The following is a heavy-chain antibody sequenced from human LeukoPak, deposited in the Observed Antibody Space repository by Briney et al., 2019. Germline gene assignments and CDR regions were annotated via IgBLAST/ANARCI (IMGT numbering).Heavy chain of an antibody. CDR1: GGSISSGGYS. V-gene: IGHV4-30-2*01. CDR2: IYHSGST. CDR3: AKSTMVGATGLDYFDY. Sequence: SETLSLTCAVSGGSISSGGYSWSWIRQPPGKGLEWIGYIYHSGSTYYNPSLKSRVTISVDRSKNQLSLKLSSVTAADTAVYYCAKSTMVGATGLDYFDYWGQGTLVTVSS. J-gene: IGHJ4*02. D-gene: IGHD1-26*01.